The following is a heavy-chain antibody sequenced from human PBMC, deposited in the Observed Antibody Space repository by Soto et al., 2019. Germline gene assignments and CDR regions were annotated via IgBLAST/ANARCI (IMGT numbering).Heavy chain of an antibody. Sequence: GGSLRLSCAASGFTFSSYDMHWVRQATGKGLEWVSAIGTAGDTYYSGSVKGRFTISRENAKNSLYLQMNSLRAEDTAVYYCARDRYSSVYGMDVWGQGTTVTVSS. CDR2: IGTAGDT. D-gene: IGHD6-25*01. CDR3: ARDRYSSVYGMDV. J-gene: IGHJ6*02. V-gene: IGHV3-13*01. CDR1: GFTFSSYD.